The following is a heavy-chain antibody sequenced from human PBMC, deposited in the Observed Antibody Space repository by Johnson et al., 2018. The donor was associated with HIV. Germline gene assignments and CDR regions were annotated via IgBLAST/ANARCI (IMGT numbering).Heavy chain of an antibody. CDR1: GFTVSSNY. D-gene: IGHD3-10*01. V-gene: IGHV3-66*02. Sequence: VQLVESGGGVVRPGGSLRLSCAVSGFTVSSNYMSWVRQAPGKGLAWVSVIYTDGSTYYTDSVKGRFTISRDNSKNTLFLQMNSLRAEDTAVYYCAKDRVRDAFDVWGQGTMVTVSS. CDR3: AKDRVRDAFDV. J-gene: IGHJ3*01. CDR2: IYTDGST.